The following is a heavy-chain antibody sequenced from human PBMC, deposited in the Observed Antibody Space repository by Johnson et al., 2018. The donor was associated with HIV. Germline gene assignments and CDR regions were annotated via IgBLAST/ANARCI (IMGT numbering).Heavy chain of an antibody. CDR2: ISYDGSNK. J-gene: IGHJ3*01. D-gene: IGHD1-26*01. Sequence: QVQLVESGGGVVQPGGSLRLSCGVSGFAVSSNYMSWVRQAPGKGLEWVAVISYDGSNKYYADSVKGRFTISRDNSKNTLYLQMNSLRAEDTAVYYCAKGRDSGGYFDAFDLWGQGTMVTVSS. V-gene: IGHV3-30*18. CDR3: AKGRDSGGYFDAFDL. CDR1: GFAVSSNY.